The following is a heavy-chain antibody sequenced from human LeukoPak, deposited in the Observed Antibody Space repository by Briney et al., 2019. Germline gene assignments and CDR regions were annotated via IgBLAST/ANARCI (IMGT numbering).Heavy chain of an antibody. CDR1: GFTFSNYA. Sequence: GGSLRLSCAASGFTFSNYAMSWVRQAPGKGLEWVPGLSGSGGSTYYADSVKGRFTISRDNSKNTLYLQMNSLRAEDTAVYYCAKTTVTIQPYYFDYWGQGTLVTVSS. D-gene: IGHD4-17*01. J-gene: IGHJ4*02. CDR2: LSGSGGST. V-gene: IGHV3-23*01. CDR3: AKTTVTIQPYYFDY.